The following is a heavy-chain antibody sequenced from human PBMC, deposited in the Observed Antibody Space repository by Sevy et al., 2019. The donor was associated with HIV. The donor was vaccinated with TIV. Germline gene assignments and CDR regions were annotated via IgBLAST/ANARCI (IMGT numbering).Heavy chain of an antibody. V-gene: IGHV1-18*01. CDR3: ARERGYCSGGSCYIQQ. CDR1: GYTFTSNG. J-gene: IGHJ1*01. D-gene: IGHD2-15*01. Sequence: ASVKVSCRASGYTFTSNGIAWVRQAPGQGLEWMGWINTNNGNANYAQKYKGRVTMTTDTSTSTGYMELRSLRSDDTAMYYCARERGYCSGGSCYIQQWGQGTLVTVSS. CDR2: INTNNGNA.